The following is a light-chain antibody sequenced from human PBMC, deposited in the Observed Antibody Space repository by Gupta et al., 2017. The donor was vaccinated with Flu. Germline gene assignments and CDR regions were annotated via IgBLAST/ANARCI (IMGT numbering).Light chain of an antibody. V-gene: IGLV2-14*03. CDR3: SSYTSSSTLYV. J-gene: IGLJ1*01. CDR1: SSDVGGYND. Sequence: ITISCTGTSSDVGGYNDDSCYQQHPGKAPNLVIYDVSHRPSGVSNRFSGSKSGNTASLIISWLQAEDEADYYCSSYTSSSTLYVFGTGTKVPVL. CDR2: DVS.